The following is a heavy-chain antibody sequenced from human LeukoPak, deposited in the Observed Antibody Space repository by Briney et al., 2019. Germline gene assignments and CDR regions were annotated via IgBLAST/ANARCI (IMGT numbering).Heavy chain of an antibody. CDR1: GFTFTSSA. D-gene: IGHD6-13*01. V-gene: IGHV1-58*02. CDR3: VADNIAAAGTPFDY. Sequence: GTSVKVSCKASGFTFTSSAMQWVRQARGQRLEWIGWIVVGSGNTNYAQKFQERVTITRDMSTSTAYMELSSLRSEDTAVYYCVADNIAAAGTPFDYWGQGTLVTVSS. J-gene: IGHJ4*02. CDR2: IVVGSGNT.